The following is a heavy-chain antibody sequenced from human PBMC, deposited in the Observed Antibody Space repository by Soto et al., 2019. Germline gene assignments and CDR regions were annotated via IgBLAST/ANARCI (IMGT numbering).Heavy chain of an antibody. V-gene: IGHV4-34*01. CDR2: INRDGVT. CDR1: GGSFSGYY. D-gene: IGHD2-2*02. CDR3: ARTATQCSRTSCYTVSLDF. J-gene: IGHJ4*02. Sequence: QVQLQQWGAGLLKPSETLSLTCAVFGGSFSGYYWGWIRQPPGKGLEWIGGINRDGVTNYNPSLKSRLTISVDTSKNQFSLKLNSVTAADTAVYYCARTATQCSRTSCYTVSLDFWGQGTLVTVSS.